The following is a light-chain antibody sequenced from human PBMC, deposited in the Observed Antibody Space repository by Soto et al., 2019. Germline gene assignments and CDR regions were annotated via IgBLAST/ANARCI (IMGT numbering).Light chain of an antibody. J-gene: IGKJ5*01. V-gene: IGKV3-20*01. CDR1: QSFSSF. CDR3: QQYGASSIT. Sequence: EIVLTQSPASLSLSPGERATLSCRASQSFSSFLAWYQQKPGQAPRLLIYGASSRATGIPDRFSGSGSGTDFTLTISRLEPEDFAVYYCQQYGASSITFGQGTRLEIK. CDR2: GAS.